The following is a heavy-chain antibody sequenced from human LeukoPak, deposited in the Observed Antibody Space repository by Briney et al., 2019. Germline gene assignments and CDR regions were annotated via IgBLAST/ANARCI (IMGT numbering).Heavy chain of an antibody. CDR3: AIYSSSWSFDY. CDR2: MNPISGNT. J-gene: IGHJ4*02. CDR1: GYTFTSYV. Sequence: GASVWVSCKASGYTFTSYVIYWVRQAPGQGLEWMGWMNPISGNTGYAQKFQGRVTMTSNTSISTAYMELSSLRSEDTAVYYCAIYSSSWSFDYWGQGTLVTVSS. V-gene: IGHV1-8*01. D-gene: IGHD6-13*01.